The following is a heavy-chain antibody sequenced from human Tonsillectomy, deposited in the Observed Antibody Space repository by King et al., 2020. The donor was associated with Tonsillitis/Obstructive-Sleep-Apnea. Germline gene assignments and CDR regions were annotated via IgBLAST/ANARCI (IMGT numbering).Heavy chain of an antibody. J-gene: IGHJ5*02. CDR3: ARSGRRKYGSFDP. Sequence: VQLVESGGGLVQPGGSLRLSCAASGFTFSSYSMSWVRKAPGKGLEWVANINQDGSEKYYVDSVKGRFTISRDNAKNSLYLQMNSLRAADTAVYYCARSGRRKYGSFDPWGQGTLVTVSS. CDR1: GFTFSSYS. V-gene: IGHV3-7*03. CDR2: INQDGSEK. D-gene: IGHD3-10*01.